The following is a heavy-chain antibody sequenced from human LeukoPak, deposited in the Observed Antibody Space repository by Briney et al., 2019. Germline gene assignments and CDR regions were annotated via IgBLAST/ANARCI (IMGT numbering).Heavy chain of an antibody. CDR2: ISAYNGNT. Sequence: GASVKVSCKVSGYTFTSYGISWVRQAPGQGLEWMGWISAYNGNTNYAQKLQGRVTMTTDTSTSTAYMELRSLRSDDTAVYYCARWVGQEKYYYYYYMDVWGKGTTVTVSS. CDR3: ARWVGQEKYYYYYYMDV. D-gene: IGHD1-26*01. V-gene: IGHV1-18*01. CDR1: GYTFTSYG. J-gene: IGHJ6*03.